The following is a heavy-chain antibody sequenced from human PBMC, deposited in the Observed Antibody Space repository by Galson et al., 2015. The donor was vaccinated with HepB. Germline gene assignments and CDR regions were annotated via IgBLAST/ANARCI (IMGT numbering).Heavy chain of an antibody. D-gene: IGHD3-9*01. Sequence: SLRLSCAASGFTFNSFGMHWVRQAPGKGLEWVAIISHDGSKKYYADSVKGRFTISRDNSKNTLYMQMNSLRAEDTAMYFCANEWLGDPGYYGMDVWGQGTTVTVSS. CDR2: ISHDGSKK. CDR1: GFTFNSFG. V-gene: IGHV3-30*18. J-gene: IGHJ6*02. CDR3: ANEWLGDPGYYGMDV.